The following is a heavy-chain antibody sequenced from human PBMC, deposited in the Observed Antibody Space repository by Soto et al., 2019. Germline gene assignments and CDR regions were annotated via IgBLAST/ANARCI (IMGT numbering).Heavy chain of an antibody. Sequence: EVSVKIFSKFSVYPLTELSMHFVRQAPGNGLEWTGGFHPEDGETIYAQKFQGRVTMTEETSTDTAYMELSSLRSEATAVYYCATPVHREVVVVLDAFDFSGQGTMVTISS. D-gene: IGHD3-22*01. V-gene: IGHV1-24*01. CDR2: FHPEDGET. J-gene: IGHJ3*01. CDR1: VYPLTELS. CDR3: ATPVHREVVVVLDAFDF.